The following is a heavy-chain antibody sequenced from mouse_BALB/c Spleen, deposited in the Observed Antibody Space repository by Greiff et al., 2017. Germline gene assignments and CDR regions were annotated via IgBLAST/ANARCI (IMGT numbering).Heavy chain of an antibody. CDR1: GFTFSSYA. Sequence: EVQGVESGGGLVKPGGSLKLSCAASGFTFSSYAMSWVRQTPEKRLEWVASISSGGSTYYPDSVKGRFTISRDNARNILYLQMSSLRSEDTAMYYCARGEYDYAMDYWGQGTSVTVSS. V-gene: IGHV5-6-5*01. J-gene: IGHJ4*01. D-gene: IGHD5-1*01. CDR2: ISSGGST. CDR3: ARGEYDYAMDY.